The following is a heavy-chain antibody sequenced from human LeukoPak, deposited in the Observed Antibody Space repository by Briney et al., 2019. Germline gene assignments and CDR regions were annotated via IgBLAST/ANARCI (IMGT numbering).Heavy chain of an antibody. Sequence: KAGGSLRLSCAVSGLTFGDYYMSWIRQAPGKGLEWVSYISSSGSSIFYADSVKGRFTISRDNAKNSLYLQMNSLRAEDTAVYYCAKDKLISYSSPPYYFDYWGQGFLVTVSS. CDR1: GLTFGDYY. V-gene: IGHV3-11*04. CDR2: ISSSGSSI. D-gene: IGHD6-13*01. J-gene: IGHJ4*02. CDR3: AKDKLISYSSPPYYFDY.